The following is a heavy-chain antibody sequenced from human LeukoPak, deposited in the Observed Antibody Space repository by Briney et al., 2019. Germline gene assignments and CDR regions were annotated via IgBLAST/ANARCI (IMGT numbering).Heavy chain of an antibody. V-gene: IGHV3-21*01. D-gene: IGHD3-3*01. J-gene: IGHJ3*02. CDR2: ISSSSSYI. CDR3: ARGGKYYDFWSGYYTHYSAFDI. CDR1: GFTVSSNY. Sequence: GGSLRLSCAASGFTVSSNYMSWVRQAPGKGLEWVSSISSSSSYIYYADSVKGRFTISRDNAKNSLYLQMNSLRAEDTAVYYCARGGKYYDFWSGYYTHYSAFDIWGQGTMVTVSS.